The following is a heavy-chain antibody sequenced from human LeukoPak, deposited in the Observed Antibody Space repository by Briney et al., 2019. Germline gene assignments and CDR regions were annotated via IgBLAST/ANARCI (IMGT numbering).Heavy chain of an antibody. CDR3: ARQGWGGNYFDY. CDR1: GFTFSSYG. D-gene: IGHD3-16*01. J-gene: IGHJ4*02. CDR2: IWYDGSNK. Sequence: GGSLRLSCAASGFTFSSYGMHWVRRAPGKGLEWVAVIWYDGSNKYYADSVKGRFTISRDNSKNTLYLQMNSLRAEDTAVYYCARQGWGGNYFDYWGQGTLVTVSS. V-gene: IGHV3-33*01.